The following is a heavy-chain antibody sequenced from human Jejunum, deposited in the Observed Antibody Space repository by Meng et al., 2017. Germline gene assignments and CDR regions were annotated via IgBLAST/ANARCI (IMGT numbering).Heavy chain of an antibody. J-gene: IGHJ4*02. CDR3: TRGTDRAKSGDY. V-gene: IGHV4-34*01. CDR1: GGSTSGCY. D-gene: IGHD1-14*01. CDR2: IHPSGST. Sequence: GQLQQWGPGLLKPSETLSLTCAVYGGSTSGCYLGWVRQPPGKGLEWMGGIHPSGSTDYNPSLKSRLTISLDTSKNQFSLSLNSATAADTGIYYCTRGTDRAKSGDYWGQGTLVTVSS.